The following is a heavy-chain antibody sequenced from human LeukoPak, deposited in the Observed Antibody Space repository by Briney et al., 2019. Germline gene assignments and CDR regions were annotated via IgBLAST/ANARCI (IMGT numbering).Heavy chain of an antibody. D-gene: IGHD4/OR15-4a*01. Sequence: GGSLRLSCAASGFTFSSYSMNWVRQAPGKGLEWASYISSSSSTIYYADSVKGRFIISRDNSKNTLYLQMNSLRAEDTAVYYCARRAGAYSHPYDYWGQGTLVTVSS. CDR3: ARRAGAYSHPYDY. V-gene: IGHV3-48*01. J-gene: IGHJ4*02. CDR2: ISSSSSTI. CDR1: GFTFSSYS.